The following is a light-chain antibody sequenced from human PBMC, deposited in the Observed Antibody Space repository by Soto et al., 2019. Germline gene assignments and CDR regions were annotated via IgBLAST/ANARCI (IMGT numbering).Light chain of an antibody. V-gene: IGKV1-5*03. CDR2: KAS. Sequence: DIQMTQSPSTLSASVGDRVTITCRASQSISSWLAWYQQKPGKAPKLLIYKASSLESGVPLRFSVSGSGTEFTLTISSLQPDDFATYYCQQYNSYSTFGQGPKVEIK. CDR1: QSISSW. J-gene: IGKJ1*01. CDR3: QQYNSYST.